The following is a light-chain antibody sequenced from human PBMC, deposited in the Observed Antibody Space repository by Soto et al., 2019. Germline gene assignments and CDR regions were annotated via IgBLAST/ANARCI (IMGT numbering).Light chain of an antibody. Sequence: EIVMTQSPATLSVSPGERATLSCRASQTISRGLAWYQQKPGQAPSLLIYDSSTRATGIPARFSGSGSGTEFTLTISSLQSEDFAVYYCPQYDNWPPITVGQGTRLEIK. CDR2: DSS. V-gene: IGKV3-15*01. CDR1: QTISRG. J-gene: IGKJ5*01. CDR3: PQYDNWPPIT.